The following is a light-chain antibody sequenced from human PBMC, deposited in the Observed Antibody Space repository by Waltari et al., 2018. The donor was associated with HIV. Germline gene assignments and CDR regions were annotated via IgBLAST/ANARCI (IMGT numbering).Light chain of an antibody. J-gene: IGLJ2*01. CDR3: YSAAENRGV. CDR2: KDS. Sequence: SYELTQPSSVSVSPGQTARITSSGDVLARKYARWFQQKPGQAPILVLYKDSQRPSGIPERFSGSTSGTTVTLTISGAQVEDEADYYCYSAAENRGVFGGGTKLTVL. CDR1: VLARKY. V-gene: IGLV3-27*01.